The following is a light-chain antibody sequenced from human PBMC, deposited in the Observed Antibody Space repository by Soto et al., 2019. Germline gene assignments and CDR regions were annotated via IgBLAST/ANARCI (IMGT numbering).Light chain of an antibody. J-gene: IGKJ4*01. CDR2: DAS. CDR1: QGISSA. V-gene: IGKV1D-13*01. CDR3: QQFNNYPLT. Sequence: AIQLTQSPSSLSASVGDRVTITCRASQGISSALAWYQQKPGKAPKLLIYDASSLESGVPSRFRGSGSGTDFTLTISSLKTEDFATYYCQQFNNYPLTFGEGTKVDIK.